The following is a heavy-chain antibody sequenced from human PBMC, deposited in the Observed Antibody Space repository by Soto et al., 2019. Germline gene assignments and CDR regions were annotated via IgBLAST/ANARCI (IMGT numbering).Heavy chain of an antibody. Sequence: ASVKVSCKASGYTFTGYYMHWVRQAPGQGLEWMGRINPNSGGTNYAQKFQGWVTMTRDTSISTAYMELSRLRSDDTAVYYCARAGQYYDFWSGYYNYYGMDVWGQGTTVTVSS. CDR2: INPNSGGT. D-gene: IGHD3-3*01. J-gene: IGHJ6*02. CDR1: GYTFTGYY. V-gene: IGHV1-2*04. CDR3: ARAGQYYDFWSGYYNYYGMDV.